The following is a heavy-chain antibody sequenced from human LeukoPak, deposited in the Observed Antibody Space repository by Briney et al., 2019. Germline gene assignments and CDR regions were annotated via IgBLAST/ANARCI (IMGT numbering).Heavy chain of an antibody. J-gene: IGHJ4*02. V-gene: IGHV4-59*08. CDR3: ARWGESEWAFAS. Sequence: SETLSLTCIVSGAYVTSYSWNWIRQSPGKGLEWIGYFALSGTTSYSSSLKSRVTISRDTSKNQLSLKLTSVTAADTAVYYCARWGESEWAFASWGPGTLVTVSS. CDR1: GAYVTSYS. CDR2: FALSGTT. D-gene: IGHD2-21*01.